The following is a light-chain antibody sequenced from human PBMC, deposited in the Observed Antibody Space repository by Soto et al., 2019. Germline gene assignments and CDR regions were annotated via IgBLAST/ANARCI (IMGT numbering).Light chain of an antibody. Sequence: EIVLTQSPGTLSLSPGERATLSCRASQSISSSYFAWYQQRPGQAPRLLIYDASTRATGIPARFAGSGSGTEFTLSISSLQSDDFAVYYCQQYDKWPPYTFGQGTKVDIK. J-gene: IGKJ2*01. CDR3: QQYDKWPPYT. V-gene: IGKV3-15*01. CDR2: DAS. CDR1: QSISSSY.